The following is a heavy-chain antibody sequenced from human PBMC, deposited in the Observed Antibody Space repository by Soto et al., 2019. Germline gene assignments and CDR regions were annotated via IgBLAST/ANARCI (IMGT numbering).Heavy chain of an antibody. CDR1: GFSLSTTGVG. CDR2: ISWDDEK. D-gene: IGHD3-3*01. CDR3: AHRAIRGRDFFQN. V-gene: IGHV2-5*02. Sequence: QITLKESGPTLVKPTQTLTLTCTFSGFSLSTTGVGVGWIRQPPGKAPEWLALISWDDEKRYNPSLRTRLTITKDTSKDQVVLTMTNMDPVDTGTYLCAHRAIRGRDFFQNWGLGTLVTVSS. J-gene: IGHJ1*01.